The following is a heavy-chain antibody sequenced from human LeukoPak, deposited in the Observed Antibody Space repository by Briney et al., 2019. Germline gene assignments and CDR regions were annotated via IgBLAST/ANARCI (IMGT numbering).Heavy chain of an antibody. CDR3: AREGYSSSWKGYYMDV. Sequence: PGGSLRLSCAASGFTFSSYAMSWVHQAPGKGLEWVSAISGSGGSTYYADSVKGRFTISRDNSKNTLYLQMNSLRAEDTAVYYCAREGYSSSWKGYYMDVWGKGTTVTVSS. CDR2: ISGSGGST. J-gene: IGHJ6*03. CDR1: GFTFSSYA. D-gene: IGHD6-13*01. V-gene: IGHV3-23*01.